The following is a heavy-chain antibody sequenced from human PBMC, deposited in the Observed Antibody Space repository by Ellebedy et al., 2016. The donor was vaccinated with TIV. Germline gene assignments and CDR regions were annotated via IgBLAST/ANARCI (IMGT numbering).Heavy chain of an antibody. CDR1: GGSISNNF. Sequence: SETLSLXCTVSGGSISNNFWSWIRQPAGKGLEWIGRMYGSGSTNFNPSLESRVTMSQDPPRNQFSLKLSSVTAADTAVYYCAKYNNGAIEYWGLGTLVTVSS. CDR2: MYGSGST. V-gene: IGHV4-4*07. CDR3: AKYNNGAIEY. J-gene: IGHJ4*02. D-gene: IGHD1-1*01.